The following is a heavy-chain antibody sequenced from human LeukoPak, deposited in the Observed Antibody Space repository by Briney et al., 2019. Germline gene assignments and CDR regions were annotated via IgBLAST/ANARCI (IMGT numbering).Heavy chain of an antibody. Sequence: SETLSLTCTVSGGSISNYYWSWIRQPPGKGLEWIGYIYYSGRTRYNPSLKSRVTISVDTSKNQFSLKLSSVTAEDTAVYYCARGSRSCSSTSCLLFDYWGQGALVTVSS. V-gene: IGHV4-59*08. J-gene: IGHJ4*02. D-gene: IGHD2-2*01. CDR1: GGSISNYY. CDR3: ARGSRSCSSTSCLLFDY. CDR2: IYYSGRT.